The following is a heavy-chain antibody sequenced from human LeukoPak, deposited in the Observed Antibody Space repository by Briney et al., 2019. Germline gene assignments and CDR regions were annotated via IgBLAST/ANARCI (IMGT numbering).Heavy chain of an antibody. J-gene: IGHJ5*02. Sequence: ASVKVSCKASGYTFTSYDINWVRQATGQGLEWMGWMNPNSGNTGYAQKFQGRGTITRNTSISTAYMELSSLRSEDTAVYYCAIQPNYGDYTFDPWGQGTLVTVSS. CDR1: GYTFTSYD. V-gene: IGHV1-8*03. D-gene: IGHD4-17*01. CDR3: AIQPNYGDYTFDP. CDR2: MNPNSGNT.